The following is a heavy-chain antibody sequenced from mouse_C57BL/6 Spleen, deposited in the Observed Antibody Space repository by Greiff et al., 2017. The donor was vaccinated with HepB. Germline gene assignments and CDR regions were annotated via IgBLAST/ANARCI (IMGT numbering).Heavy chain of an antibody. CDR2: ISTYYGDA. J-gene: IGHJ3*01. D-gene: IGHD2-3*01. CDR3: ARHGYYAFAY. CDR1: GYTFTDYA. Sequence: QVQLQQSGPELVRPGVSVKISCKGSGYTFTDYAMHWVKQSHAKSLEWIGVISTYYGDASYNQKFKDKATMTLDKYSSTAYMELARLTSDDSAVYYCARHGYYAFAYWGQGTLVTVSA. V-gene: IGHV1-67*01.